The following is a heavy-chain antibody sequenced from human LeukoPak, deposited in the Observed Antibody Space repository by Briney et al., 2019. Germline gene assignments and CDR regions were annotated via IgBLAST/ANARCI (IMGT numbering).Heavy chain of an antibody. Sequence: SETLSLTCTVSGGSISSSSYYWGWIRQPPGKGLEWIGEINHSGSTNYNPSLKSRVTISVDTSKNQFSLKLSSVTAADTAVYYCASLRGGWRDYWGQGTLVTVSS. CDR2: INHSGST. D-gene: IGHD6-19*01. J-gene: IGHJ4*02. V-gene: IGHV4-39*07. CDR1: GGSISSSSYY. CDR3: ASLRGGWRDY.